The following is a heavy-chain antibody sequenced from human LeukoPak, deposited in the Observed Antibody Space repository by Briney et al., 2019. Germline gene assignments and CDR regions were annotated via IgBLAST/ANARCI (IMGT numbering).Heavy chain of an antibody. J-gene: IGHJ1*01. CDR2: INPNSGGT. V-gene: IGHV1-2*02. CDR3: ARDREYSSGWTQQEYFQH. CDR1: GYTFTGYY. Sequence: SVKASCKASGYTFTGYYMHWVRQAPGQGLEWMGWINPNSGGTNYAQKFQGRVTMTRDTSISTAYMELSRLRSDDTAVYYCARDREYSSGWTQQEYFQHWGQGTLVTVSS. D-gene: IGHD6-19*01.